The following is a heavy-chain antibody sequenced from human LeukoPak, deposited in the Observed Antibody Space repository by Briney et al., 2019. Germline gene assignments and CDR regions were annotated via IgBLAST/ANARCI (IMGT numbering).Heavy chain of an antibody. CDR1: GFTFSGSA. CDR3: ISDIPPPRGYDYPFDY. J-gene: IGHJ4*02. Sequence: GGSLRLSCAASGFTFSGSAMHWVRQASGKGLEWVGRIRSKANSYATAYAASVKGRFTISRDDSKNTAYLQMNSLKSEDTAVYYCISDIPPPRGYDYPFDYWGQGALVTVSS. V-gene: IGHV3-73*01. D-gene: IGHD5-12*01. CDR2: IRSKANSYAT.